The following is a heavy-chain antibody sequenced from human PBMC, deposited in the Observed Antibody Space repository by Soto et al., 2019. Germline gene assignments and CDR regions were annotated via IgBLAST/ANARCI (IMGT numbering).Heavy chain of an antibody. Sequence: QITLKESGPPLVKPTQTLTLTCTFSGFSLTTRGVGVGWIRQPPGKALECLALIYWDDDKRYSPSLQSRFSITKDTSKNQVVLTMTNVDPVDTATYYCAHIPNYYQYDWFDPWGQGTLVSVSS. J-gene: IGHJ5*02. V-gene: IGHV2-5*02. CDR3: AHIPNYYQYDWFDP. CDR2: IYWDDDK. CDR1: GFSLTTRGVG. D-gene: IGHD3-16*01.